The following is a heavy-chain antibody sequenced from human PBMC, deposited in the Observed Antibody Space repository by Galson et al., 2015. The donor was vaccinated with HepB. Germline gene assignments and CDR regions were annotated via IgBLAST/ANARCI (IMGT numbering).Heavy chain of an antibody. J-gene: IGHJ6*03. CDR3: AKDPSSSSDYYYYYMDV. D-gene: IGHD6-6*01. CDR1: GFTFSSYG. CDR2: ISYDGSNK. V-gene: IGHV3-30*18. Sequence: SLRLSCAASGFTFSSYGMHWVRQAPGKGLEWVAVISYDGSNKYYADSVKGRFTISRDNSKNTLYLQMNSLRAEDTAVYYCAKDPSSSSDYYYYYMDVWGKGTTVTVSS.